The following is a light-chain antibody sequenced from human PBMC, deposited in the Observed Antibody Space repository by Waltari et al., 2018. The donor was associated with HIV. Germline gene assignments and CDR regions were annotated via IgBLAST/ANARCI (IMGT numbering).Light chain of an antibody. V-gene: IGLV1-47*01. Sequence: QPVLTQPPSVSGPPGQTVTISSSGTNLNVEITSVYWYQHLPGASPQLLNFANDQRPVGVPDRFSGSKSGTSASLAISGLRSEDDADYYCAALADVLSAWVFGGGTKLSV. CDR3: AALADVLSAWV. J-gene: IGLJ3*02. CDR1: NLNVEITS. CDR2: AND.